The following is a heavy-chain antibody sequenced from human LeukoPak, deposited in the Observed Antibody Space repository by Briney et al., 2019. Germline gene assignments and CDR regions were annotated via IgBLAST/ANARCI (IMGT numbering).Heavy chain of an antibody. CDR1: GGSISSYY. Sequence: SETLSLTCTVSGGSISSYYWSWIRQPPGKGLEWIGYIHYSGSTNYNPSLKSRVTISVDTSKNQFSLKLSSVTAADTAVYYCARDRYLGSGVRGVPNWFDPWGQGTLVTVSS. CDR3: ARDRYLGSGVRGVPNWFDP. J-gene: IGHJ5*02. V-gene: IGHV4-59*12. D-gene: IGHD3-10*01. CDR2: IHYSGST.